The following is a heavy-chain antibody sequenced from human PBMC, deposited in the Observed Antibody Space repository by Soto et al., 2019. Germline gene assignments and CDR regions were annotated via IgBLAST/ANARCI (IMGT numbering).Heavy chain of an antibody. V-gene: IGHV1-18*01. CDR3: AREGYIGVVVVAATPFDY. Sequence: ASVKVSCKASGYTFTSYGISWVRQAPGQGLEWMGWISAYNGNTNYAQKLQGRVTMTTDTSTSTAYMELRSLRSDDTAVYYCAREGYIGVVVVAATPFDYWGQGTLVTVSS. D-gene: IGHD2-15*01. J-gene: IGHJ4*02. CDR1: GYTFTSYG. CDR2: ISAYNGNT.